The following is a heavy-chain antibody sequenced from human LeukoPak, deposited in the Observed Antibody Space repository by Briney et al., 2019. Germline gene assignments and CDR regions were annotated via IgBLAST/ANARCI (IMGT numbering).Heavy chain of an antibody. D-gene: IGHD1-1*01. V-gene: IGHV3-66*01. Sequence: GSLRLSCAASGFTFSSNYMSWVRQAPGKGLEWVSVIYSGGSTYYSDSVKGRFTISRDNSKNTLYLQMNSLRAEDTAVYYCARRERFRGFDPWGQGTLVTVSS. CDR1: GFTFSSNY. CDR2: IYSGGST. J-gene: IGHJ5*02. CDR3: ARRERFRGFDP.